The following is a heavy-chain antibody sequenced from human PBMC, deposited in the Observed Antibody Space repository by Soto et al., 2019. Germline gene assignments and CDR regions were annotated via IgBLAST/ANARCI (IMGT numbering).Heavy chain of an antibody. D-gene: IGHD3-22*01. CDR2: ISAYNGNT. CDR3: ARGVYYYDSSGYPPAFDI. CDR1: GYTFTSYG. V-gene: IGHV1-18*01. J-gene: IGHJ3*02. Sequence: ASVKVSCKASGYTFTSYGISWVRQAPGQGLEWMGWISAYNGNTNYAQKLQGRVTMTTDTSTSTAYMELRSLRSDDTAVYYCARGVYYYDSSGYPPAFDIWGQWTMVTVSS.